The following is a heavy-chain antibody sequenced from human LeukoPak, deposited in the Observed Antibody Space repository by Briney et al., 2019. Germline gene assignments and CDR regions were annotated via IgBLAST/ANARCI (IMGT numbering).Heavy chain of an antibody. D-gene: IGHD6-13*01. CDR1: GGSISTYY. Sequence: PSETLSLTCTVSGGSISTYYWSWIRQPPGKGPEWIGYIYYSGSSNYNPSLKSRVTISVDTSKNQFSLKLTSVTAADTAVYYCARDWSSNWNSAFGIWGQGTMVTVSS. CDR3: ARDWSSNWNSAFGI. V-gene: IGHV4-59*01. CDR2: IYYSGSS. J-gene: IGHJ3*02.